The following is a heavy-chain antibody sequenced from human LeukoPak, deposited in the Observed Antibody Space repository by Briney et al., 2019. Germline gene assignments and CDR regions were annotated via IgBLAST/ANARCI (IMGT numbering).Heavy chain of an antibody. J-gene: IGHJ4*02. CDR3: ARHDYYDSSGYGPNYFDY. V-gene: IGHV3-48*01. D-gene: IGHD3-22*01. Sequence: GGSLRLSCAASGFTFSSYVMSWVRQAPGKGLEWVSYINHNAETIYYADSVKGRFTISRDNSKNTLYLQMNSLRAEDTAVYYCARHDYYDSSGYGPNYFDYWGQGTLVTVSS. CDR2: INHNAETI. CDR1: GFTFSSYV.